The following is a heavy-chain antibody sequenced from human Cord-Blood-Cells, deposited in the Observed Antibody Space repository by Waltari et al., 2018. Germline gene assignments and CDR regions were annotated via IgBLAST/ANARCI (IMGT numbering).Heavy chain of an antibody. CDR2: ISSSSSYI. Sequence: EVQLVESGGAVSSLGGSWGPPVEAPGFPFVGYGMNWVRQAPGKGLEWVSSISSSSSYIYYADSVKGRFTISRDNAKNSLYLQMNSLRAEDTAVYYCAREFDYWGQGTLVTVSS. CDR3: AREFDY. J-gene: IGHJ4*02. V-gene: IGHV3-21*01. CDR1: GFPFVGYG.